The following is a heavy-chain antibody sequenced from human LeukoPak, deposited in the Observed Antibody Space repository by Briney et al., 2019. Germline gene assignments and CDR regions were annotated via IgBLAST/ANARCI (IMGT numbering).Heavy chain of an antibody. CDR3: ARDNSVEDTAWWFDP. V-gene: IGHV1-18*01. CDR2: ISAYNGNT. Sequence: GASVKVSCKASGDKFTNYAISWVRQAPGQGLEWMGWISAYNGNTNYAQKFQGRVTMTRDMSTSTDYMELSSLRSEDTAVYYCARDNSVEDTAWWFDPWGQGTLVTVSS. D-gene: IGHD4-23*01. CDR1: GDKFTNYA. J-gene: IGHJ5*02.